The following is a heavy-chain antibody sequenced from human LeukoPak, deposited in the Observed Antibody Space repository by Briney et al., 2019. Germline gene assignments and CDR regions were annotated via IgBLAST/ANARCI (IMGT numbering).Heavy chain of an antibody. V-gene: IGHV3-33*01. D-gene: IGHD3-22*01. CDR2: IWYDGSNI. CDR3: ERARNDYDSNGFSLLDY. CDR1: TISISSHG. Sequence: AGSLTLTCAASTISISSHGMHRLRQAPGKGLEWVAVIWYDGSNIYYADSVKGRFTNSRDNSKNTLYLQMNSLRAEDTALYYCERARNDYDSNGFSLLDYWGEGTLVTVSS. J-gene: IGHJ4*02.